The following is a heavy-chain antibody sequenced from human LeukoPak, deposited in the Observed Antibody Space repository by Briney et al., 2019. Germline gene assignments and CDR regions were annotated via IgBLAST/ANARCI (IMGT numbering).Heavy chain of an antibody. J-gene: IGHJ4*02. V-gene: IGHV3-49*03. CDR3: TRGMVRGVKGFDY. Sequence: GGSLRLSCTASGFTFGDYAMSWFRQAPGKGLEWVGFIRSKAYGGTTEYAASVKGRFTISRDDSKSIVYLQMNSLKTEDTAVYYCTRGMVRGVKGFDYWGQGTLVTVSS. D-gene: IGHD3-10*01. CDR1: GFTFGDYA. CDR2: IRSKAYGGTT.